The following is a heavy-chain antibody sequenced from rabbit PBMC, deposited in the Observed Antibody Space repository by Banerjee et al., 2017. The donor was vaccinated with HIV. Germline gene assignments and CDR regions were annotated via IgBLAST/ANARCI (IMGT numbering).Heavy chain of an antibody. CDR2: IYNGDAST. CDR1: GFEFSSNT. V-gene: IGHV1S47*01. J-gene: IGHJ4*01. D-gene: IGHD1-1*01. Sequence: QQQLEESGGGLVKPGGTLTLTCKASGFEFSSNTMCWVRQAPGKRPEWIAWIYNGDASTNYASWVNGRFSISKTSSTTVTLQMTSLTAADTATYFCARSTSGYDIGDLWGPGTLVTVS. CDR3: ARSTSGYDIGDL.